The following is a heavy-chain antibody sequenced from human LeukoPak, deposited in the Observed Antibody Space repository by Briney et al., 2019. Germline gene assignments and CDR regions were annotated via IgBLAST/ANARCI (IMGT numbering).Heavy chain of an antibody. CDR3: ARHGGSMGSEYYYYGMYV. J-gene: IGHJ6*04. D-gene: IGHD2-15*01. CDR2: IYPGDSDT. CDR1: GDSFTSYW. Sequence: GESLKISCKGSGDSFTSYWICWVRQMPRKGREWMGIIYPGDSDTRYSPSFPGQVTISADKSIHTAYLQCSSVKASDTAMYDCARHGGSMGSEYYYYGMYVWGKGNTVTVSS. V-gene: IGHV5-51*01.